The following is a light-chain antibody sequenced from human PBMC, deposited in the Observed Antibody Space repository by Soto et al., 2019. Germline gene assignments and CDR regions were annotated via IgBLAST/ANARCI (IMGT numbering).Light chain of an antibody. CDR3: QQYDNSAPLS. V-gene: IGKV3D-20*01. CDR1: QSVRSSY. Sequence: EIVLTQSPATLSLSPGDRATLSCGASQSVRSSYVAWYQQKAGLAPRLLIYDGSSRASGIPDRFSGSGSGTDVTLTSGRLEPEDFALYYDQQYDNSAPLSFGGGTKVEMK. J-gene: IGKJ4*01. CDR2: DGS.